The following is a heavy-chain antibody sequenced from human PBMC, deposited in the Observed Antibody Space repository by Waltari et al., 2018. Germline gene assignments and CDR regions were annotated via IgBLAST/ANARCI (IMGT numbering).Heavy chain of an antibody. J-gene: IGHJ6*02. CDR3: AKELERKPYYYYGWDV. D-gene: IGHD1-1*01. Sequence: EMHLLESGGSLEQPGESLRPSWAASGLPFSDYAMAWVRQAQGKGLEWVSTISNSDDTTYYAESVKGLFTISRDNSKSTLFLQMNSLRADDTAIYYCAKELERKPYYYYGWDVWGQGTTVTVSS. V-gene: IGHV3-23*01. CDR1: GLPFSDYA. CDR2: ISNSDDTT.